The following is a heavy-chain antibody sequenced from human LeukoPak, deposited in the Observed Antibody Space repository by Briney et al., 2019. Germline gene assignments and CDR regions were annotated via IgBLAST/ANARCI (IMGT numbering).Heavy chain of an antibody. D-gene: IGHD3-9*01. Sequence: ASVKVSCKASGYTFTGYYMHWVRQAPGQGLEWMGWINPNSGGTNYAQDFHGRVTMTTDTSTSTAYMELRSLRSDDTAVYYCARGYYDILTGYDYWGQGTLVTVSS. CDR1: GYTFTGYY. J-gene: IGHJ4*02. CDR3: ARGYYDILTGYDY. CDR2: INPNSGGT. V-gene: IGHV1-2*02.